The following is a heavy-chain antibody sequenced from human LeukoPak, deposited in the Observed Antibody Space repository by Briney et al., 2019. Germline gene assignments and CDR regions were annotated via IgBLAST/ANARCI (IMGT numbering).Heavy chain of an antibody. CDR1: GFTFSSYA. V-gene: IGHV3-23*01. D-gene: IGHD1-26*01. J-gene: IGHJ4*02. Sequence: GGSLRLSCAASGFTFSSYAMSWVRQAPGKGLEWVSAISGSGGSTYYADSVKGRFTISRDNAKNSLFLQMDSLRVEDTAVYYCARDPGGSRTFDYWGQGTLVAVSS. CDR3: ARDPGGSRTFDY. CDR2: ISGSGGST.